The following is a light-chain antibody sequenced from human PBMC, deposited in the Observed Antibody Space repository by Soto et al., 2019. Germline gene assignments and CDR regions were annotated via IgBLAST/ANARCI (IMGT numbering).Light chain of an antibody. V-gene: IGKV3-11*01. J-gene: IGKJ2*01. CDR1: QSVSTSQ. CDR2: DAS. Sequence: EIVLTHSPGTLSLSPCERATLSSRASQSVSTSQLAWYQQKPGQAPRLLIYDASNRATGIPARFSGSGSGTDFTLTISSLEPEDFAVYYCQQRSNWPYTFGQGTKVDI. CDR3: QQRSNWPYT.